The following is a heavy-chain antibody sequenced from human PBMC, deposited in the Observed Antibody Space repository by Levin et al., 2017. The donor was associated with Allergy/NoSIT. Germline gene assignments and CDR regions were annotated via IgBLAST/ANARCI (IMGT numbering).Heavy chain of an antibody. V-gene: IGHV1-8*01. J-gene: IGHJ4*02. CDR1: GYTFTSYD. CDR2: MNPNSGNT. CDR3: ARGPQLETVQVPSGYDLSY. D-gene: IGHD3-22*01. Sequence: GESLKISCKASGYTFTSYDINWVRQATGQGLEWMGWMNPNSGNTGYAQKFQGRVTMTRNTSISTAYMELSSLRSEDTAVYYCARGPQLETVQVPSGYDLSYWGQGTLVTVSS.